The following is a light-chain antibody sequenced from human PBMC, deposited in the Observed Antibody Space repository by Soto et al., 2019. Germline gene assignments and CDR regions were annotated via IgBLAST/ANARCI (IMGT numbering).Light chain of an antibody. CDR2: EGS. CDR1: SSDVGGYDS. Sequence: QSALTQPPSASGSPGQSVTISCTGASSDVGGYDSVSWYQQHPGKAPKLIMYEGSYRPSGVSNRFSGSKSGNTASLTILGLRSEDEADYYCSSRTTNTTVVFGGGTKLTVL. CDR3: SSRTTNTTVV. V-gene: IGLV2-14*03. J-gene: IGLJ2*01.